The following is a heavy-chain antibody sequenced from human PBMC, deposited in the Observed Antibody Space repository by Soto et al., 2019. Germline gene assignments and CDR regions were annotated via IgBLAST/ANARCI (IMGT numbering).Heavy chain of an antibody. Sequence: SETLSLTCAVYGGSFSGYYWSWIRQPPGKGLEWIGEINHSGSTNYNPSLKGRVTISVDTSKNQFSLKLSSVTAADTAVYYCARGGGSSWPPPLDYWGQGTLVTVSS. J-gene: IGHJ4*02. CDR3: ARGGGSSWPPPLDY. D-gene: IGHD6-13*01. CDR2: INHSGST. CDR1: GGSFSGYY. V-gene: IGHV4-34*01.